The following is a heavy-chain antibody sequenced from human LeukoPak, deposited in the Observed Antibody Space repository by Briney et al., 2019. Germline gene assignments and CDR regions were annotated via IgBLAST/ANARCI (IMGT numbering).Heavy chain of an antibody. J-gene: IGHJ4*02. D-gene: IGHD6-19*01. Sequence: GGSLRLSCAASGFTFSSYEMNWVRQAPGKGLEWVSYISSSGSTIYYADSVKGRFTISRDNSKNTLYLQMNSLRAEDTAVYYCARDLFEYSSGWYYFDYWGQGTLVTVSS. CDR2: ISSSGSTI. CDR3: ARDLFEYSSGWYYFDY. CDR1: GFTFSSYE. V-gene: IGHV3-48*03.